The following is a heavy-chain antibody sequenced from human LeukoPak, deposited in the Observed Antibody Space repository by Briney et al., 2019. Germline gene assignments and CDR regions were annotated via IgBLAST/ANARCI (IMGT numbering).Heavy chain of an antibody. CDR3: ARGNYYDSSGYYYYYYGMDV. Sequence: SVKVSSKASGGTFSSYAISWVRQAPGQGLEWMGGIIPIFGTANYAQKFQGRVTITADESTSTAYMELSSLRSEDTAVYYCARGNYYDSSGYYYYYYGMDVWGQGTTVTVSS. CDR1: GGTFSSYA. D-gene: IGHD3-22*01. CDR2: IIPIFGTA. V-gene: IGHV1-69*13. J-gene: IGHJ6*02.